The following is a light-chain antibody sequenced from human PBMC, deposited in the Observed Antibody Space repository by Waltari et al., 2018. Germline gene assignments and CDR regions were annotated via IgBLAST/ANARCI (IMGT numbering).Light chain of an antibody. CDR2: GSS. CDR1: QSVSAY. CDR3: QHTTDWPPAFT. J-gene: IGKJ3*01. V-gene: IGKV3-11*01. Sequence: EVVLTQSPATLSLSPGEGATLSCRASQSVSAYLAWHQQKPGQAPRLLIYGSSTRATGVPDRFSGRGSGTDFSLTISSVEPEDFAVYYCQHTTDWPPAFTFGPGTRVDLK.